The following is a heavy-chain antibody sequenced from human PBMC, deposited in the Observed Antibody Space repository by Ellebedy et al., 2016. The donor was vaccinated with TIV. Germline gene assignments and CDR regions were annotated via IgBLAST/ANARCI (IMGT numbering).Heavy chain of an antibody. CDR3: ARWDFDSVNAFDI. D-gene: IGHD3-9*01. CDR2: IKSDGSST. V-gene: IGHV3-74*01. J-gene: IGHJ3*02. CDR1: GFSFSTSW. Sequence: PGGSLRLSFAASGFSFSTSWMYWVRQVPGKGLVWVSRIKSDGSSTRYADSVRGRFTISRDNAENTLYLQMDSLGAEDTAVYYCARWDFDSVNAFDIWGQGTMVTVSS.